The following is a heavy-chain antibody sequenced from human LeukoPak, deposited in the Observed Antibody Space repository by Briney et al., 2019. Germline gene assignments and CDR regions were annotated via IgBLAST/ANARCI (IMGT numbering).Heavy chain of an antibody. CDR2: IKSKSDGGTT. V-gene: IGHV3-15*05. CDR1: GFIFTNAW. CDR3: ATDRLTVGALGIVY. Sequence: GGSLRLSSAASGFIFTNAWMTWVRQAPGKGLEWVGRIKSKSDGGTTDYAAPVKGRFTISRNDSKKTLYLQMNSLKTEDTAVYYCATDRLTVGALGIVYWGQGTLVTVSS. D-gene: IGHD1-26*01. J-gene: IGHJ4*02.